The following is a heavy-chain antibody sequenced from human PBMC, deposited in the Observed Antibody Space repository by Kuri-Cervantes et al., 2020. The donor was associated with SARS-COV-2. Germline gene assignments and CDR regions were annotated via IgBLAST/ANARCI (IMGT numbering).Heavy chain of an antibody. D-gene: IGHD4-23*01. Sequence: SETLSLTCAVYGGSFSGYYWSWSRQPPVKELEWIVEINHSGSANYITSLKSRVTISVDTSKNQFSLKLSSVTAADTAVYYCARPGGFLDVWGKGTTVTVSS. CDR1: GGSFSGYY. CDR2: INHSGSA. V-gene: IGHV4-34*01. J-gene: IGHJ6*04. CDR3: ARPGGFLDV.